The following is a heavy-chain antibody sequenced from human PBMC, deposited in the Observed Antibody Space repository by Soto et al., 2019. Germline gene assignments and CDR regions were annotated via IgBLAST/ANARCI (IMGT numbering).Heavy chain of an antibody. Sequence: ASVKVSCKASGYTFTSYGISWVRQAPGQGLEWKGWISAYNGNTNYAQKLQGRVTMTTDTSTSTANKKLRSLRSDDTAVYYCARGGITIFGVVITPYYYYGMDVWGQGTTVTVAS. J-gene: IGHJ6*02. V-gene: IGHV1-18*01. D-gene: IGHD3-3*01. CDR3: ARGGITIFGVVITPYYYYGMDV. CDR1: GYTFTSYG. CDR2: ISAYNGNT.